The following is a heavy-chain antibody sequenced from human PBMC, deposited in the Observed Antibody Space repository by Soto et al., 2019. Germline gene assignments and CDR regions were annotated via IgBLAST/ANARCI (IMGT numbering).Heavy chain of an antibody. CDR1: GFTFTSSA. J-gene: IGHJ6*02. CDR3: AALEVATWTYGMDV. V-gene: IGHV1-58*02. CDR2: IVVGSGNT. D-gene: IGHD5-12*01. Sequence: QMQLVQSGPEVKKPGTSVKVSCKASGFTFTSSAMQWVRQARGQRLEWIGWIVVGSGNTNYAQKFQERVTITRDMXXSTAYMELSSLRSEDTAVYYCAALEVATWTYGMDVWGQGTTVTVSS.